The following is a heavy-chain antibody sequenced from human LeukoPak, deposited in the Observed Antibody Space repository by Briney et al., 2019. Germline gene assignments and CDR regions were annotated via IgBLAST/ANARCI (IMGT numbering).Heavy chain of an antibody. CDR2: IYSGGST. CDR3: ARDWLERGAFDI. D-gene: IGHD1-1*01. V-gene: IGHV3-53*01. J-gene: IGHJ3*02. CDR1: GFTVSSNY. Sequence: GGSLRLSCAASGFTVSSNYMSWVRQAPGKGLEWVSVIYSGGSTYYADSVKGRFTISRDNSKNTLYLQMNSLRAEGTAVYYCARDWLERGAFDIWGQGTMVTVSS.